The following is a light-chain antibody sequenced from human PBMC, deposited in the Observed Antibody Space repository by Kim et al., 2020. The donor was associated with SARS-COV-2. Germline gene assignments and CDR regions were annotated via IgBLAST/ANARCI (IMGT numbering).Light chain of an antibody. Sequence: DIQMTQSPSSLSASVGDRVTITCRASQNIGSYLNWYQQHPGRAPNVLISAVSLLEKGVPSRFSGSGSGTEFTLTISTLHPEDFATYYCQQTQNAPRFGGGTKVDIK. J-gene: IGKJ4*01. V-gene: IGKV1-39*01. CDR3: QQTQNAPR. CDR1: QNIGSY. CDR2: AVS.